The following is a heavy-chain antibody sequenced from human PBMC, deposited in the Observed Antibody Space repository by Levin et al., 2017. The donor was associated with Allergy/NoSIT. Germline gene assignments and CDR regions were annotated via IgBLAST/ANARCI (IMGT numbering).Heavy chain of an antibody. V-gene: IGHV4-30-4*01. CDR3: ARIYGSGSYHLSSEYSYYYGMDV. CDR1: GGSISSGDYY. D-gene: IGHD3-10*01. Sequence: SETLSLTCTVSGGSISSGDYYWSWIRQPPGKGLEWIGYIYYSGSTYYNPSLKSRVTISVDTSKNQFSLKLSSVTAADTAVYYCARIYGSGSYHLSSEYSYYYGMDVWGQGTTVTVSS. CDR2: IYYSGST. J-gene: IGHJ6*02.